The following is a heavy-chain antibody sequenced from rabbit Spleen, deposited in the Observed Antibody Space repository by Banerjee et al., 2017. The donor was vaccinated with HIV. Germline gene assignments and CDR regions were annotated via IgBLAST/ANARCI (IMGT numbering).Heavy chain of an antibody. V-gene: IGHV1S40*01. CDR2: INVVTGKA. CDR3: ASEAAYYFVL. Sequence: QSLEESGGDLVKPGASLTLTCTASGFSFSSSYYMCWVRQAPGEGLEWIACINVVTGKALYASWAKGRFTISKTSSTTVTLQMTSLTVADTATYFCASEAAYYFVLWGPGTLVTVS. CDR1: GFSFSSSYY. D-gene: IGHD1-1*01. J-gene: IGHJ4*01.